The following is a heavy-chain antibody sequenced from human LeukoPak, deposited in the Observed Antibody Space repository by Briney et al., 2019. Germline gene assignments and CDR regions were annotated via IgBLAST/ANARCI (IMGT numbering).Heavy chain of an antibody. CDR2: INPNSGGT. J-gene: IGHJ4*02. V-gene: IGHV1-2*04. Sequence: ALVKVSCKASGYTFTGYYMHWVRQAPGQGLEWMGWINPNSGGTNYAQKFQGWVTMTRDTSISTAYMELSRLRSDDTAVYYCARDRCSGGSCHPTLDYWGQGTLVTVSS. CDR1: GYTFTGYY. D-gene: IGHD2-15*01. CDR3: ARDRCSGGSCHPTLDY.